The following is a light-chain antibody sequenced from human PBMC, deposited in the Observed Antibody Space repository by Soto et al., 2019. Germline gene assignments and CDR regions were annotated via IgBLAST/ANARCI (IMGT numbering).Light chain of an antibody. CDR2: DTS. J-gene: IGKJ2*01. Sequence: EIVMTQSPATLSVSPGERATLSCRASQSVSSNLAWYQQKPGQAPRLLIYDTSTRATGIPARFSGSGSGTDFTLTICSLQSEDFAVYYCQQYKKWPPYTFGQGTKLEIK. CDR1: QSVSSN. CDR3: QQYKKWPPYT. V-gene: IGKV3-15*01.